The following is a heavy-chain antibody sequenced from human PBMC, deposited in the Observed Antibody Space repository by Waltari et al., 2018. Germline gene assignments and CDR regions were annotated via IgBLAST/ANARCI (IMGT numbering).Heavy chain of an antibody. V-gene: IGHV3-74*01. CDR2: VKYDGTET. CDR3: ARSDYTDF. Sequence: EVQLVESGGGLVQPGGSLRLSCLASGFPLSGYWMHWVCQAPGKGLVWVSRVKYDGTETTYADSVKGRLTSSRDNARNTLYLKMNSLRAEDTAVYYCARSDYTDFWGLGTLVTVSS. CDR1: GFPLSGYW. J-gene: IGHJ4*02. D-gene: IGHD3-16*01.